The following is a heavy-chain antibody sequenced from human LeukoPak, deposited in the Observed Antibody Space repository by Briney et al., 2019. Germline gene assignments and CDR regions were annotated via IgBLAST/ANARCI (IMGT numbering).Heavy chain of an antibody. D-gene: IGHD3-16*02. V-gene: IGHV3-23*01. CDR2: ISDNCGST. Sequence: GVSLRLSCAASGFTFSSHAMSCARQPPRKGLEWVSAISDNCGSTYYADAVKERLTISRGNSKNTMYLQMNSLRAEDTGVYYCAKAGYYDYIWGSYRIFDYWGQGTLVTVSS. CDR3: AKAGYYDYIWGSYRIFDY. CDR1: GFTFSSHA. J-gene: IGHJ4*02.